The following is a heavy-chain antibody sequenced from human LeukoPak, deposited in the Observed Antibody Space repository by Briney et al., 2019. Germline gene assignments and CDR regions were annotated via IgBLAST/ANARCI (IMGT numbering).Heavy chain of an antibody. CDR2: INWNGGST. CDR1: GFTVSSNY. D-gene: IGHD1-26*01. CDR3: ASGGIYYGAAFDF. J-gene: IGHJ4*02. V-gene: IGHV3-20*04. Sequence: GGSLRLCCAASGFTVSSNYMSWVRQAPGKGLEWVSGINWNGGSTGYADSVKGRFTISRDNAKNSLYLQMNSLRAEDTALYYCASGGIYYGAAFDFWGQGTLVTVSS.